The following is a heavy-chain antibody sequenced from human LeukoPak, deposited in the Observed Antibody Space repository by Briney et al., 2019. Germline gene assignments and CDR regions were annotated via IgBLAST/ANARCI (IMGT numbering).Heavy chain of an antibody. CDR1: GFTFDDYA. Sequence: PGGSLRLSCAASGFTFDDYAMHWVRQAPGKGLEWVSGISWNSGSIGYGDSVKGRFTISRDNAKNSLYLQMNSLRAEDTALYYCAKAYSSSWYVGFGPWGQGTLVTVSS. CDR3: AKAYSSSWYVGFGP. V-gene: IGHV3-9*01. J-gene: IGHJ5*02. D-gene: IGHD6-13*01. CDR2: ISWNSGSI.